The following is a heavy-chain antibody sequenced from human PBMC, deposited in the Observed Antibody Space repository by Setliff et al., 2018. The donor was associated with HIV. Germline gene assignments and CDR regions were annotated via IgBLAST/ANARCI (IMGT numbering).Heavy chain of an antibody. D-gene: IGHD2-21*01. Sequence: ASVKVSCQTSGYRFIGHYLHWVRLAPGQGPEWVGWINPETGDPNYAQKFRGRVLMTRDTSITTAFLHVAKLTSDDTAIYYCATGIPSDLDYWGQGTLVTVSS. J-gene: IGHJ4*01. CDR3: ATGIPSDLDY. CDR1: GYRFIGHY. V-gene: IGHV1-2*02. CDR2: INPETGDP.